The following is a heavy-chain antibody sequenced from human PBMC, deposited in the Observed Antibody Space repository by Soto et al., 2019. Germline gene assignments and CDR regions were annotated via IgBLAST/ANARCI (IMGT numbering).Heavy chain of an antibody. CDR3: GREGESGNYYLQAFDI. D-gene: IGHD1-26*01. CDR2: IYHSGST. Sequence: PSETLSLTCPVSGGSISSYYWSWIRQPPGKGLEWIGYIYHSGSTNYNPSLKSRVTVSVDTSKNQFSLKLSSVTAADTAVYYCGREGESGNYYLQAFDIWGQGTMVTVSS. J-gene: IGHJ3*02. V-gene: IGHV4-59*01. CDR1: GGSISSYY.